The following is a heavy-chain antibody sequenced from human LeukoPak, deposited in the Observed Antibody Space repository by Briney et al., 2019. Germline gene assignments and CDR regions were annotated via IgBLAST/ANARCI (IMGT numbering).Heavy chain of an antibody. D-gene: IGHD3-22*01. Sequence: PGGSLRLSCAGSGFTFSSYGMHWVRQAPGKGLEWVAVISYDGSNKYYADSVKGRFTISRDNSKNTLYLQMNSLRAEDTAVYYCAKGVSYYDSLGIFDYWGQGTLVTVSS. V-gene: IGHV3-30*18. CDR3: AKGVSYYDSLGIFDY. CDR2: ISYDGSNK. CDR1: GFTFSSYG. J-gene: IGHJ4*02.